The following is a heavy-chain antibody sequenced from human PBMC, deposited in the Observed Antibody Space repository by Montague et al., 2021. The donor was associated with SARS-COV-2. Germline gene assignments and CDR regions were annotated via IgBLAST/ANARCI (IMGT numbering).Heavy chain of an antibody. CDR1: GGSISNYY. Sequence: SETLSLTCTVSGGSISNYYWSWIRQPAGKGLEWIGCIYSSGSTNXXPSLKSRISMSVDTSKNQFSLKLSSVTAADTAIYYCARDYSHCSGGSCVFDYWGQGTLVTVSS. CDR3: ARDYSHCSGGSCVFDY. V-gene: IGHV4-4*07. CDR2: IYSSGST. J-gene: IGHJ4*02. D-gene: IGHD2-15*01.